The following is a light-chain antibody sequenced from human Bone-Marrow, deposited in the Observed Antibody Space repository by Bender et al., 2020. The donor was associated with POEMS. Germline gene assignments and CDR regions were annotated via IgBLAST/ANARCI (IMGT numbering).Light chain of an antibody. V-gene: IGLV2-14*03. J-gene: IGLJ1*01. CDR2: DVS. CDR3: SSYALGNKYV. Sequence: QSALTQPASVSGSPGQSITVSCTGTSSDIGAYIYVSWYQHRPGRAPKLMISDVSHRLSGVSNRFSGSKSGNTASLSISGLQPEDEADYYCSSYALGNKYVFGTGTKVTVL. CDR1: SSDIGAYIY.